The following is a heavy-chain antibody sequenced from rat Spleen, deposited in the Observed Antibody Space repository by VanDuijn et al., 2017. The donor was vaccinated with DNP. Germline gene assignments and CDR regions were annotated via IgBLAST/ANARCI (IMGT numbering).Heavy chain of an antibody. CDR1: GFTFSNYY. CDR3: ARGVRLRMSPLYFDY. V-gene: IGHV5S11*01. J-gene: IGHJ2*01. Sequence: EVQLVESGGGLVQPGRSLKLSCAASGFTFSNYYMAWVRQAPKKGLEWVATISTSGSRTYYPDSVKGRFTISRDNAKSSLYLQMNSLKSEETATFYLARGVRLRMSPLYFDYWGQGVMVTVSS. D-gene: IGHD1-6*01. CDR2: ISTSGSRT.